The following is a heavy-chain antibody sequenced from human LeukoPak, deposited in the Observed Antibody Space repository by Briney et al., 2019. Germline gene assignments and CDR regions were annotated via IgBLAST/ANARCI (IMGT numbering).Heavy chain of an antibody. D-gene: IGHD5-12*01. CDR3: AKGWLQSQSYFDY. Sequence: PGGSLRLSCAASGFTFDDYAMHWVRQAPGKGLEWVSGISWNSGSIGYADSVKGRFTISRDNAKNSLYLQMNSLRAEDTALYYCAKGWLQSQSYFDYWGQGTLVTVSS. CDR2: ISWNSGSI. V-gene: IGHV3-9*01. J-gene: IGHJ4*02. CDR1: GFTFDDYA.